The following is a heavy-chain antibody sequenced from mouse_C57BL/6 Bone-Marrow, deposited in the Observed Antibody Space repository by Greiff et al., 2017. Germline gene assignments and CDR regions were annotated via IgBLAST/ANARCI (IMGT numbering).Heavy chain of an antibody. CDR2: IYPGNSDT. Sequence: VQLQQSGTVLARPGASVKMSCKTSGYTFTSYWMHWVKQGPGQGLEWIGAIYPGNSDTSYNQKFKGKAKLTAVTSASTAYMELSSLTNEDSAVYYCTRRGNWDDYAMDYWGQGTSVTVSS. J-gene: IGHJ4*01. D-gene: IGHD4-1*01. CDR3: TRRGNWDDYAMDY. V-gene: IGHV1-5*01. CDR1: GYTFTSYW.